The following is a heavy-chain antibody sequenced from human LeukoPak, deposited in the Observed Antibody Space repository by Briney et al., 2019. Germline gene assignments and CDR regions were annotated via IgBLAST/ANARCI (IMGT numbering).Heavy chain of an antibody. D-gene: IGHD2-15*01. V-gene: IGHV4-4*09. Sequence: SETLSLTCTVSGGSISSYYWSWIRQPPGKGLEWIGYIYTSGSTNYNPSLKSRVTISVDASKNQFSLKLSSVTAADTAVYYCARVVYYYYYYMDVWGKGTTVTISS. CDR2: IYTSGST. J-gene: IGHJ6*03. CDR3: ARVVYYYYYYMDV. CDR1: GGSISSYY.